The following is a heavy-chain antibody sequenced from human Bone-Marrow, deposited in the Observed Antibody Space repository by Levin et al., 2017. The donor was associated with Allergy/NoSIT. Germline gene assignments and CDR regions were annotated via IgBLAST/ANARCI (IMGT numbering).Heavy chain of an antibody. D-gene: IGHD6-13*01. V-gene: IGHV3-13*01. CDR3: ARALAPGYYYGMDV. Sequence: GESLKISCAASGFTFSSYDMHWVRQATGKGLEWVSAIGTAGDTYYPGSVKGRFTISRENAKNSLYLQMNSLRAGDTAVYYCARALAPGYYYGMDVWGQGTTVTVSS. CDR1: GFTFSSYD. J-gene: IGHJ6*02. CDR2: IGTAGDT.